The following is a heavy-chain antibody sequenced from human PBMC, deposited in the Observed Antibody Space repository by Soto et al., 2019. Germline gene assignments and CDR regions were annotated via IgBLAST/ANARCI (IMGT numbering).Heavy chain of an antibody. Sequence: SETLSLTCAVSGASVRSYHWSWIRQAAGKGLEWIGRVQMSGSTNYNPSLKTRVTMSLDTSRNEVSLTMTSVTAADTAVYFCAKDRSTMRWFDPWGQGILVTVSS. J-gene: IGHJ5*02. D-gene: IGHD1-1*01. CDR2: VQMSGST. V-gene: IGHV4-4*07. CDR3: AKDRSTMRWFDP. CDR1: GASVRSYH.